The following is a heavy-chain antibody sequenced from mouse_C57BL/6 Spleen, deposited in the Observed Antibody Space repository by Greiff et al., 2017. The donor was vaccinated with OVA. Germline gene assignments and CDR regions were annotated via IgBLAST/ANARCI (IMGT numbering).Heavy chain of an antibody. CDR3: TREEVWYYAMDY. CDR1: GFTFSSYA. V-gene: IGHV5-9-1*02. J-gene: IGHJ4*01. Sequence: EVQGVESGEGLVKPGGSLKLSCAASGFTFSSYAMSWVRQTPEKRLEWVAYISSGGDYIYYADTVKGRFTISRDNARNTLYLQMSSLKSEDTAMYYCTREEVWYYAMDYWGQGTSVTVSS. D-gene: IGHD2-10*02. CDR2: ISSGGDYI.